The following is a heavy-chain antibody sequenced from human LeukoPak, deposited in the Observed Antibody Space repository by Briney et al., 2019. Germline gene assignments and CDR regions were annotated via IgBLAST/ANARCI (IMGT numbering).Heavy chain of an antibody. CDR1: GYTFTGYY. Sequence: ASVKVFCKASGYTFTGYYMHWVRQAPGQGLEWMGWINPNSGGTNYAQKFQDRVTMTRDTSISTAYIELNFLRSDDTAVYYCARVPSNIYGDYCFDYWGQGTLVTVSS. CDR2: INPNSGGT. CDR3: ARVPSNIYGDYCFDY. D-gene: IGHD4-17*01. J-gene: IGHJ4*02. V-gene: IGHV1-2*02.